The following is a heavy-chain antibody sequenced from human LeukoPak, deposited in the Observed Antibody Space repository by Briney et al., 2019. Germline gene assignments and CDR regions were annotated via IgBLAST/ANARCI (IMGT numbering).Heavy chain of an antibody. D-gene: IGHD3-3*01. J-gene: IGHJ1*01. V-gene: IGHV3-23*01. CDR1: GFTFSNYA. CDR2: ISCSGSSI. Sequence: PGGSLRLSCAASGFTFSNYAVNWIRQAPGKGLKWVSVISCSGSSIYYTDSVKGRFTISRDNSKNTLYLQMNSLRAEDTAVYYCAMGATSWSGYSFPKIFQHWGRGTLVTVSS. CDR3: AMGATSWSGYSFPKIFQH.